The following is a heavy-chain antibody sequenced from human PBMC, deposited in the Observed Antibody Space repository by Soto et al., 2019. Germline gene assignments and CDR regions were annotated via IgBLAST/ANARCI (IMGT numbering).Heavy chain of an antibody. Sequence: EVQLLGSGGGLVQPGGSLRLSCVASGFTFKNYAMTWVRQAPGKGLEWVSVISTRGDSTYYADSVKGRFTISRDDSKNTVYMQMNNLRAEDTAVYYCANVMILRFSESSASDDPWGQGTLVIVSS. CDR3: ANVMILRFSESSASDDP. J-gene: IGHJ5*02. CDR2: ISTRGDST. CDR1: GFTFKNYA. V-gene: IGHV3-23*01. D-gene: IGHD3-3*01.